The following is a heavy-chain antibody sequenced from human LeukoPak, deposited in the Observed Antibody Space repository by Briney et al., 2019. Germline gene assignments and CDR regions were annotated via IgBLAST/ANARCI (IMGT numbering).Heavy chain of an antibody. CDR2: IYPGDSDT. V-gene: IGHV5-51*01. D-gene: IGHD3-22*01. CDR1: GYSFTSYW. Sequence: GESLKIPCKGSGYSFTSYWIGWVRQMPGKGLELMGIIYPGDSDTRYSPSFQGQVTMSVDKSISPAYLQWSSLKASDTAMYYCARGNIYDSTGYDASDIWDLGTMVTVSS. CDR3: ARGNIYDSTGYDASDI. J-gene: IGHJ3*02.